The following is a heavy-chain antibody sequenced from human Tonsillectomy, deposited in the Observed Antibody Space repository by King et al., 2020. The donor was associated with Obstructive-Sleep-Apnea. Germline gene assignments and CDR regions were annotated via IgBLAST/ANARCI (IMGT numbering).Heavy chain of an antibody. CDR3: AGVNYDDSTGRPGYYGMDV. V-gene: IGHV3-48*04. D-gene: IGHD3-22*01. CDR1: GFTFSSYS. Sequence: VQLVESGGGLVQPGGSLRLSCAASGFTFSSYSMNWVRQAPGKGLEWVSKISSSSSTIYYADSVKGRFTISRDNAKNSLYLQMNSLRAEDTAVYYCAGVNYDDSTGRPGYYGMDVWGQGTTVTVSS. CDR2: ISSSSSTI. J-gene: IGHJ6*02.